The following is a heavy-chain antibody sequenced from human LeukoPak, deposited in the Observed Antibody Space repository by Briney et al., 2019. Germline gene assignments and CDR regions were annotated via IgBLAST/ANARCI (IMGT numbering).Heavy chain of an antibody. CDR3: ARVTGYMVEDYFDS. V-gene: IGHV4-4*07. CDR1: GGSISSYY. Sequence: ASETLSLTCTVSGGSISSYYWSWIRQPAGKGLEWIGRIYTSGSTTYNPSLKSRVTMSVDTSKNQFSLRLRSVTAADTAVYYCARVTGYMVEDYFDSWGQGTLVTVSS. CDR2: IYTSGST. J-gene: IGHJ4*02. D-gene: IGHD6-13*01.